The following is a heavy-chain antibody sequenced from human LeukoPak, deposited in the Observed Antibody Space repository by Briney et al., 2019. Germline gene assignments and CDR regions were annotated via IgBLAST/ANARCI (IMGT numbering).Heavy chain of an antibody. Sequence: SETRSLTCTVSGGSISSYYWSWIRQPAGKGLEWIGRIYTSGSTNYNPSLKSRVTISVDTSKNQFSLKLSSVTAADTAVYYCARDGNYDSSGKGFDYWGQGTLVTVSS. V-gene: IGHV4-4*07. CDR2: IYTSGST. J-gene: IGHJ4*02. CDR1: GGSISSYY. D-gene: IGHD3-22*01. CDR3: ARDGNYDSSGKGFDY.